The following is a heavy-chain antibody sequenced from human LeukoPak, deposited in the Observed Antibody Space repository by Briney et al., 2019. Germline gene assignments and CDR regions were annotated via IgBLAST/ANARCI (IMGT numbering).Heavy chain of an antibody. CDR2: IYYSGST. J-gene: IGHJ4*02. Sequence: SETLSLTCTVSGGSISSYYWSWIRQPPGKGLEWIGYIYYSGSTSYNPSLKSRVTISVDTSKNQFSLKLSSVTAADTAVYYCARHSPDYGSGTYFDYWGQGTLVTVSS. V-gene: IGHV4-59*08. D-gene: IGHD3-10*01. CDR1: GGSISSYY. CDR3: ARHSPDYGSGTYFDY.